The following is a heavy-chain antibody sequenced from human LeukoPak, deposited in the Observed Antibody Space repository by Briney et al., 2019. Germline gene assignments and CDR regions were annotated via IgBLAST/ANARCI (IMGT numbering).Heavy chain of an antibody. D-gene: IGHD5-18*01. Sequence: GGSLRLSCAASGFTFSNYAMSWVRQAPGKGLEWVSAISGSGGSTYYADSVKGRFTISRDNSKNTLYRQMNSLRAEDTAIYYCAKELRGYSYGELDYWGQGTLVTVSS. V-gene: IGHV3-23*01. CDR1: GFTFSNYA. CDR2: ISGSGGST. J-gene: IGHJ4*02. CDR3: AKELRGYSYGELDY.